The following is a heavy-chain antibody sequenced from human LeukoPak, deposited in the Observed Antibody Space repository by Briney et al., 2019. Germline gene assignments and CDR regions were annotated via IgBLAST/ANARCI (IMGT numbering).Heavy chain of an antibody. J-gene: IGHJ6*03. Sequence: SETLSLTCTVSGGSISSYYWSWIRQPPGKGLEWIGYIYYSGSTDYNPSLKSRVTMSVDTSKNQFSLKLSSVTAADTAVYYCSGIAAAGTDYYYYYYMDVWGKGTTVTISS. CDR1: GGSISSYY. V-gene: IGHV4-59*12. CDR3: SGIAAAGTDYYYYYYMDV. CDR2: IYYSGST. D-gene: IGHD6-13*01.